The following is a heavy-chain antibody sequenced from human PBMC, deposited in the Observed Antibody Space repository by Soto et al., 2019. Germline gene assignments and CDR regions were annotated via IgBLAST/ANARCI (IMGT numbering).Heavy chain of an antibody. D-gene: IGHD4-17*01. Sequence: SLRLSCAASGFTFSSYGMHWVRQAPGKGLEWVAVISYDGSNKYYADSVKGRFTISRDNSKNTLYLQMNSLRAEDTAVYYCAKNDGMTAVTTYLDYWGQGTLVTVSS. CDR1: GFTFSSYG. J-gene: IGHJ4*02. V-gene: IGHV3-30*18. CDR3: AKNDGMTAVTTYLDY. CDR2: ISYDGSNK.